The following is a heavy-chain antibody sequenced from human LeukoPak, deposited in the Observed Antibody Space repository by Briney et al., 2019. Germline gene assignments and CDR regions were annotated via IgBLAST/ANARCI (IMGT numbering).Heavy chain of an antibody. V-gene: IGHV3-48*03. CDR3: ARSAGTVTTGFDY. D-gene: IGHD4-17*01. Sequence: GGSLRLSCAASGFTFSSYEMNWVRQAPGKWLEWVSYISSSGSTIYYADSVKGRFTISRDNAKSSLYLQMNSLRAEGTAVYYCARSAGTVTTGFDYWGQGTLVTVSS. CDR1: GFTFSSYE. CDR2: ISSSGSTI. J-gene: IGHJ4*02.